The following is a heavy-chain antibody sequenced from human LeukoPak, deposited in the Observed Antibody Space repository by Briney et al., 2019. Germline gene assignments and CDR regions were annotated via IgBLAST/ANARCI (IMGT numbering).Heavy chain of an antibody. CDR2: IRGSGGST. Sequence: PGGSLRLSCAASGFTFSNYAMSWVRQAPGKGLEWVSGIRGSGGSTYYADSVKGRFTISRDISKNTVYLQMNSLRAEDTAVYYCAKAPSFMPYDSSGYFDYWGQGTLVTVSS. V-gene: IGHV3-23*01. J-gene: IGHJ4*02. D-gene: IGHD3-22*01. CDR3: AKAPSFMPYDSSGYFDY. CDR1: GFTFSNYA.